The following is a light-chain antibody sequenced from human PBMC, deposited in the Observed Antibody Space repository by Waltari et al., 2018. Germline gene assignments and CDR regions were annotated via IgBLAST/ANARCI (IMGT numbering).Light chain of an antibody. J-gene: IGKJ5*01. Sequence: TCQARQEIINSLNWYQKKPGKAPKVLFYDTSQLQTGVPSRCGGSGGGTDLTFSIRSLQPEDIATYYCRQYENFPVTFGEGTRLEVK. CDR1: QEIINS. CDR3: RQYENFPVT. V-gene: IGKV1-33*01. CDR2: DTS.